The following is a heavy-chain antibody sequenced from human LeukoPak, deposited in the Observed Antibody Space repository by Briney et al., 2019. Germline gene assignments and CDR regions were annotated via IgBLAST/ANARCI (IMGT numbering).Heavy chain of an antibody. J-gene: IGHJ4*02. V-gene: IGHV4-59*01. CDR1: GGSISSYY. CDR3: ARARGYSSSWYYFDY. D-gene: IGHD6-13*01. Sequence: SETLSLTCTVSGGSISSYYWSWIRQPPGKGLEWIGYIYYSGSTNYNPSLKSRVTISVDTSKNQFSLKLSSVTAADTAVYYCARARGYSSSWYYFDYWGQGTLVTVSS. CDR2: IYYSGST.